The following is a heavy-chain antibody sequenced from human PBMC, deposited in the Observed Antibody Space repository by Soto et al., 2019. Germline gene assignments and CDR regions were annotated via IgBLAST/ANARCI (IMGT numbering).Heavy chain of an antibody. Sequence: QVQLQQSGPRLVKPSETLSLTCTVSSGPDRSHNWGWIRQPPGRGLEWIGYVYYTGDTAYNPSLRGRVTISADTSTNDISLTLNSVPAADTAVYYCVRQGIDYLHGLVDVWDQATTVSVSS. D-gene: IGHD4-17*01. J-gene: IGHJ6*02. CDR1: SGPDRSHN. CDR2: VYYTGDT. CDR3: VRQGIDYLHGLVDV. V-gene: IGHV4-59*08.